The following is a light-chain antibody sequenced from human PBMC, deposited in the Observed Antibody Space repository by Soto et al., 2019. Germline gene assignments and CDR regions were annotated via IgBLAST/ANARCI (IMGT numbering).Light chain of an antibody. Sequence: EIVLTQSPGTLSVSPGERATLSCRASQSVSSKLAWYQQKAGQAPRLLFYGASTGATGIPARFSGSGSETEFTLSISSLQSEDFAVYYCQQYNNWPGTFGQGTKVEIK. CDR3: QQYNNWPGT. J-gene: IGKJ1*01. CDR2: GAS. V-gene: IGKV3-15*01. CDR1: QSVSSK.